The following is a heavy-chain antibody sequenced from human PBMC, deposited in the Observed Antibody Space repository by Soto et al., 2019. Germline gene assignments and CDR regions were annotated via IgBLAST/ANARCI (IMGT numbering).Heavy chain of an antibody. D-gene: IGHD3-10*01. CDR3: ARGSITMVRGGFDY. CDR2: IYYSGST. J-gene: IGHJ4*02. CDR1: GGSISSSRYF. V-gene: IGHV4-39*01. Sequence: TPSPPCTVPGGSISSSRYFWGWIRQPPGKGLEWIGSIYYSGSTYYNPSLKSRVTISVDTSKNQFSLKLSSVTAADTAVYYCARGSITMVRGGFDYWGQGTLVTVSS.